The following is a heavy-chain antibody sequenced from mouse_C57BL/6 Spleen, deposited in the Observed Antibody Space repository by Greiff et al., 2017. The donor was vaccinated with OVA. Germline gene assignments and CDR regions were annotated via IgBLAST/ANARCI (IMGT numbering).Heavy chain of an antibody. CDR3: ARYSSGSYFDY. CDR2: INPSSGYT. Sequence: QVQLKESGAELAKPGASVKLSCKASGYTFTSYWMHWVKQRPGQGLEWIGYINPSSGYTKYNQKFKDKATLTADKSSSTAYMQLSSLTSEDSAVNYKARYSSGSYFDYWGQGTTLTVAS. CDR1: GYTFTSYW. J-gene: IGHJ2*01. V-gene: IGHV1-7*01. D-gene: IGHD3-2*02.